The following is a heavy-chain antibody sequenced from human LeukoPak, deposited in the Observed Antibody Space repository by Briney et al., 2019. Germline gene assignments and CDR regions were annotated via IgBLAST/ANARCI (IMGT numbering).Heavy chain of an antibody. V-gene: IGHV3-64*01. D-gene: IGHD3/OR15-3a*01. CDR1: GFTFSSYA. J-gene: IGHJ1*01. Sequence: HGGSLRLSCAASGFTFSSYAMHWVRQAPGKGLEYVSAISSNGGSTYYANSVKGRFTISRDNSKNTLYLQVGSLRAEDMAVYYCAREFGLITSHWGQGTLVTVSA. CDR2: ISSNGGST. CDR3: AREFGLITSH.